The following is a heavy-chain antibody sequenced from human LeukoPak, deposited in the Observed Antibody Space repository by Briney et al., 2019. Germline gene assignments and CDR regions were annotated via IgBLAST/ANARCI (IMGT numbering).Heavy chain of an antibody. CDR2: INPNSGGT. V-gene: IGHV1-2*02. J-gene: IGHJ6*02. D-gene: IGHD5-12*01. CDR3: ARLGGGYISVYYYYGMDV. Sequence: GASVTVSCTASGYTFTGYYMHWVRQAPGQGLEWMGWINPNSGGTNYAQKFQGRVTMTRDTSISTAYMELSRLRSDDTAVYYCARLGGGYISVYYYYGMDVWGQGTTVTVSS. CDR1: GYTFTGYY.